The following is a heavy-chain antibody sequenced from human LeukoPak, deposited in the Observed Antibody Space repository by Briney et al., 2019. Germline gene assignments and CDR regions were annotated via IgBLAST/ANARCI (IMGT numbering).Heavy chain of an antibody. J-gene: IGHJ4*02. CDR3: ASPLSDYGDYQGVFDY. D-gene: IGHD4-17*01. V-gene: IGHV1-69*13. CDR1: GGTFSSYA. CDR2: IIPIFGTA. Sequence: SVKVSCKASGGTFSSYAISLVRQAPGQGLEWMGGIIPIFGTANYAQKFQGRVTITADESTSTAYMELSSLRSEDTAVYYCASPLSDYGDYQGVFDYWGQGTLVTVSS.